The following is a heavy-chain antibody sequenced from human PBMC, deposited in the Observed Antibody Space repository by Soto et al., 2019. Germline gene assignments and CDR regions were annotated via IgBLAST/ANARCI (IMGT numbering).Heavy chain of an antibody. V-gene: IGHV3-21*01. CDR3: ARGYCGGGGCYLRRDAIDV. CDR1: GFTFSTYH. CDR2: INPSSSHI. Sequence: EVQLVESGGGLVMPGGSLRLSCAASGFTFSTYHMNWVRQAPGKGLEWVSSINPSSSHIYYADSVRGQFTISRDNSKNSMDLQMNSLRTEDAAVYYCARGYCGGGGCYLRRDAIDVWGQGTMVTVSS. J-gene: IGHJ3*01. D-gene: IGHD2-15*01.